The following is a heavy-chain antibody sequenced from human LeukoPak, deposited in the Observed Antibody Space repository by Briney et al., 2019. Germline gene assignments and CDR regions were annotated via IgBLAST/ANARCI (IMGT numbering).Heavy chain of an antibody. V-gene: IGHV3-23*01. CDR3: AKDRSCINDVRHGDFDY. J-gene: IGHJ4*02. CDR1: GFIFSSYA. Sequence: GGSLRLSCAAPGFIFSSYAMSWVRQAPGKGLEWVSTISGSGGSTYYADSVKGRFTISRDNSKNTVYLQMNSLRAEDTTVYYCAKDRSCINDVRHGDFDYWGQGTLVTVSS. CDR2: ISGSGGST. D-gene: IGHD2-8*01.